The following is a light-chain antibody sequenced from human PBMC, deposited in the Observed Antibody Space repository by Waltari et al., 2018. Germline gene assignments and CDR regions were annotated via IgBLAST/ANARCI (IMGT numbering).Light chain of an antibody. CDR2: YVT. V-gene: IGLV2-14*03. CDR1: TIYVGTFHY. J-gene: IGLJ1*01. Sequence: QSALTQPTSVSGSPGLSITTSSTATTIYVGTFHYFSWYHKHPAQAPQPRIYYVTNRASGIANRFSGSKSGNTASLTISGLQAEDEADYYCSSYTTSSTVYVFGTGTKVTVL. CDR3: SSYTTSSTVYV.